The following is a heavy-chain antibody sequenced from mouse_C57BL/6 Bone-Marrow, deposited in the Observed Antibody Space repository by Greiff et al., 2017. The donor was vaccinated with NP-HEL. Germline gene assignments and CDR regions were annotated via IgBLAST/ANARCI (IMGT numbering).Heavy chain of an antibody. Sequence: VQLQESGPELVKPGASVKISCKASGYSFTSYYIHWVKQRPGQGLEWIGWIYPGSGNTKYNEKFKGKATLSVDTSSSTDYMQLSSLTSEDSAVYYCARERIGITKVFDYWGQGTTLTVSS. CDR2: IYPGSGNT. D-gene: IGHD1-1*01. CDR3: ARERIGITKVFDY. CDR1: GYSFTSYY. J-gene: IGHJ2*01. V-gene: IGHV1-66*01.